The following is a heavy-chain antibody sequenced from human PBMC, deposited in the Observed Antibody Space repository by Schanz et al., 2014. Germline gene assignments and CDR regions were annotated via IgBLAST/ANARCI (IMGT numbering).Heavy chain of an antibody. CDR2: IGTSGGT. V-gene: IGHV3-48*01. D-gene: IGHD2-15*01. CDR1: GFTFSSYW. J-gene: IGHJ6*02. CDR3: ARDFLLEQLGYSHYYYAMDV. Sequence: EVQLVESGGGLVQPGGSLRLSCAASGFTFSSYWMHWVRQAPGKGLEWVSTIGTSGGTNYAESVKGRFTISRDNAKNSLFLQMNSLRAEDTAVYYCARDFLLEQLGYSHYYYAMDVWGQGTTVTGSS.